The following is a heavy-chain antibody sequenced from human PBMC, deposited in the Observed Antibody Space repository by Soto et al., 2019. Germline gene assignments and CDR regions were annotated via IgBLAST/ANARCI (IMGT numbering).Heavy chain of an antibody. J-gene: IGHJ4*02. CDR2: IFHSGGT. D-gene: IGHD3-10*01. CDR1: GASISSGGYS. V-gene: IGHV4-30-2*01. CDR3: AIVRHDFFGSGSLDY. Sequence: QLQLQESGSGLVNPSQTLSLTCAVSGASISSGGYSWSWLRQPPGKGLEWIGYIFHSGGTYYNPSLGSRVPIAIELSKTQFSLKLTSLTAADTAVYYCAIVRHDFFGSGSLDYWGQGTLVTVSS.